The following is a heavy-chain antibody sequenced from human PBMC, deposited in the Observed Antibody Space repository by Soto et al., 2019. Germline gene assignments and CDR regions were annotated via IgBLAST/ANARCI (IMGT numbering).Heavy chain of an antibody. CDR2: IIPILGIA. J-gene: IGHJ4*02. Sequence: SVKVSCKASGYTFTSYDINWVRQATEQGLEWMGRIIPILGIANYAQKFQGRVTITADKSTSTAYMELSSLRSEDTAVYYCASLGLVTYWGQGTLVTVSS. V-gene: IGHV1-69*04. CDR1: GYTFTSYD. CDR3: ASLGLVTY. D-gene: IGHD2-21*02.